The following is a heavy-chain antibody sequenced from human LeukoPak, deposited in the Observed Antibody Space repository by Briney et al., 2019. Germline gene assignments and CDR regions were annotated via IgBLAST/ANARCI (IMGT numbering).Heavy chain of an antibody. CDR2: IYYSGST. J-gene: IGHJ4*02. CDR3: ARIDTVTTAYDY. Sequence: PSETLSLTCTVSGGSVSSGIYYWSWIRQLPRNGLEWIGYIYYSGSTNYNPSLKSRVTISVDTSKNQFSLKLNSVTAADTAVYYCARIDTVTTAYDYWGQGTLVTVSS. V-gene: IGHV4-61*01. CDR1: GGSVSSGIYY. D-gene: IGHD4-17*01.